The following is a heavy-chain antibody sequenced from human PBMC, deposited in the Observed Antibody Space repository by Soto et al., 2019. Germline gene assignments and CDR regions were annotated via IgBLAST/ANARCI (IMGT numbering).Heavy chain of an antibody. CDR1: GFTFSTYT. V-gene: IGHV3-23*01. Sequence: EVHLLESGGGLAQPGGSLRLSCAASGFTFSTYTMSWVRLAPGKGLEWVSTINGGGGSPSYADSVQGRFTISRDNPKNTLYLQLNSLTVDDTATYYCAKARCSTSNCYVPDYWGQGAPVTVSS. J-gene: IGHJ4*02. CDR2: INGGGGSP. D-gene: IGHD2-2*01. CDR3: AKARCSTSNCYVPDY.